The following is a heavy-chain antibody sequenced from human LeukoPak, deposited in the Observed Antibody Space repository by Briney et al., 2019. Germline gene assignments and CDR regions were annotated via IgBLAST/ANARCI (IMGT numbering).Heavy chain of an antibody. D-gene: IGHD4-17*01. J-gene: IGHJ6*02. CDR1: GFTFSSYA. CDR3: ARTIWITVSYYYGMDV. Sequence: PGGSLRLSCAASGFTFSSYAMSWVRQAPGKGLEWVSAISGSGGSTYYADSVKGRFTISRDNSKNTLYLQMNSLRAEDTAVYYCARTIWITVSYYYGMDVWGQGTTVTVSS. V-gene: IGHV3-23*01. CDR2: ISGSGGST.